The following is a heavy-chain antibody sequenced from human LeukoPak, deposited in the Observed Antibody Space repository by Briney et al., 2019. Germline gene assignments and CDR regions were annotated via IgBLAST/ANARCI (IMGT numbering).Heavy chain of an antibody. CDR2: INHSGST. CDR3: ARGLGTTGTQGLIDY. V-gene: IGHV4-34*01. D-gene: IGHD1-1*01. Sequence: SETLSLTCAVYGGSFSGYYWGWIRQPPGKGLEWIGEINHSGSTNYNPSLKSRVTISVDTSKNQFSLKLSSETAADTAVYYCARGLGTTGTQGLIDYWGQGTLVTVSS. CDR1: GGSFSGYY. J-gene: IGHJ4*02.